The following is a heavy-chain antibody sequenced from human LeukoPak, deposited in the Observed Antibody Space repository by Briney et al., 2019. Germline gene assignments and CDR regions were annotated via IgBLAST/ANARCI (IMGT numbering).Heavy chain of an antibody. D-gene: IGHD6-13*01. CDR1: AGTFSSYA. CDR2: IIPIFGTA. V-gene: IGHV1-69*06. CDR3: ARGSYSSSWFSLGYYFDY. Sequence: GASVKVSCKASAGTFSSYAISWVRQAPGQGLEWMGGIIPIFGTANYAQKFQGRVTITADKSTSTAYMELSSLRSEDTAVYYCARGSYSSSWFSLGYYFDYWGQGTLVTVSS. J-gene: IGHJ4*02.